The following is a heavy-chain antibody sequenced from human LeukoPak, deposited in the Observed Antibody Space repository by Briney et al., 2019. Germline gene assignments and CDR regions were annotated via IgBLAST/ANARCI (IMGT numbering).Heavy chain of an antibody. CDR2: VYYTDKT. CDR3: ARASMRRRDGYNRHYEIDH. Sequence: SETLSLTCTVSNYSFSNYYWTWIRQSPGKALEWIGYVYYTDKTHYNPSLKSRVFISADTSQNQFSLRLSSVTAADTAVYYCARASMRRRDGYNRHYEIDHWGQGTLVTVSS. CDR1: NYSFSNYY. V-gene: IGHV4-59*01. J-gene: IGHJ1*01. D-gene: IGHD5-24*01.